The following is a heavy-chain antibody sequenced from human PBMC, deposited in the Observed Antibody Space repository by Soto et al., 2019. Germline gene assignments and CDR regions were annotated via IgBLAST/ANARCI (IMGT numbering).Heavy chain of an antibody. Sequence: QVQLQESGPGLVKPSETLSLTCTVSGASISRDHWNWIRQPPGKGLEWIGDYSGSTNYNPSLKRRVTISVDSSKNQFSLKLSSVTAADTAVYFCATYTSGGGGRGYWGQGTLVTVSS. CDR2: YSGST. CDR1: GASISRDH. D-gene: IGHD6-19*01. CDR3: ATYTSGGGGRGY. J-gene: IGHJ4*02. V-gene: IGHV4-59*08.